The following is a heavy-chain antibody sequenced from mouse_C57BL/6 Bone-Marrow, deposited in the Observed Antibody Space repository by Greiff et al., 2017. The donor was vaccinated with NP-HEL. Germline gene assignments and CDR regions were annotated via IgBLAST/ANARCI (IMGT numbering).Heavy chain of an antibody. D-gene: IGHD2-2*01. V-gene: IGHV1-81*01. CDR2: IYPRSGNT. CDR3: ARTGHLLWLRGRNFDY. Sequence: QVQLQQSGAELARPGASVKLSCKASGYTFTSYGISWVKQRTGQGLEWIGEIYPRSGNTYYNEKFKGKATLTADKSSSTAYMELRSLTSEDSAVYFCARTGHLLWLRGRNFDYWGQGTTLTVSS. CDR1: GYTFTSYG. J-gene: IGHJ2*01.